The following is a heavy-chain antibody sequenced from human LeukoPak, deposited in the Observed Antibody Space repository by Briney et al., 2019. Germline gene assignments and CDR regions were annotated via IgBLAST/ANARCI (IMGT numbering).Heavy chain of an antibody. CDR1: GFTFSNYW. Sequence: PGGSLRLSCATSGFTFSNYWMSWVRQAPGKGLEWVANIKQDESEKYYLDSVKGRFTISRDNAKNSLYLQMNSLRAEDTAVYYCAKDWSGNYNWSDPWGQGTLVTVSS. D-gene: IGHD3-3*01. CDR2: IKQDESEK. CDR3: AKDWSGNYNWSDP. J-gene: IGHJ5*02. V-gene: IGHV3-7*01.